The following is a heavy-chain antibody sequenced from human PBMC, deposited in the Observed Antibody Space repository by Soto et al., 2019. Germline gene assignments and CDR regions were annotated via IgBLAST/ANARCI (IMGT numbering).Heavy chain of an antibody. Sequence: GESLNISCEGSGYIFTKYWIGWVRQMPGKGLEWMGIIYPGDSDTKYSPSFQGHVTISVDKSISTAFLQWSSLRVSDSAMYYCARLTGLPHDHVMDVGGQGTTVTVS. CDR2: IYPGDSDT. J-gene: IGHJ6*02. V-gene: IGHV5-51*01. CDR3: ARLTGLPHDHVMDV. CDR1: GYIFTKYW. D-gene: IGHD3-9*01.